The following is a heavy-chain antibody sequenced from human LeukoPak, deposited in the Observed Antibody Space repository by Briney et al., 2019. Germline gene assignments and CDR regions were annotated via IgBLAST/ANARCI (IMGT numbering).Heavy chain of an antibody. J-gene: IGHJ4*02. V-gene: IGHV1-18*01. Sequence: SVKVSCKASGYIFASYGISWVRQAPGQGLEWMGWISAYNGDTKYAQNLQGRVTLTTDTSTGTAYMELRSLTSDDTALYYCARDTALIITPGGPDYWGRGTLIAVSS. CDR3: ARDTALIITPGGPDY. D-gene: IGHD3-10*01. CDR2: ISAYNGDT. CDR1: GYIFASYG.